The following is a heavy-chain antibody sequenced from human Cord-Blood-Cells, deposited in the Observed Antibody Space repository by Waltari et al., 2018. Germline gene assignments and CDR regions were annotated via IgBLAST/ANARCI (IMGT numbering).Heavy chain of an antibody. CDR2: ISGSGGST. V-gene: IGHV3-23*01. J-gene: IGHJ4*02. CDR1: GFTFSSYA. Sequence: EVQLLESGGGLVQPGGSLRLSCAASGFTFSSYAMSWVRKGPGKGLEWVSAISGSGGSTYYADSVKGRFTIAGDDSKNTLFLQMNSRRAGDAGVYYCAKGAQVGATYDFDYWGQGTLVTVSS. D-gene: IGHD1-26*01. CDR3: AKGAQVGATYDFDY.